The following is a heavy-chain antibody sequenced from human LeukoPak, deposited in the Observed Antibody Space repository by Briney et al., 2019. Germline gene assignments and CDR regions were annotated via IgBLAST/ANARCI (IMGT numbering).Heavy chain of an antibody. CDR2: IWYDGSNK. CDR3: AGGGVEARPDY. D-gene: IGHD6-6*01. V-gene: IGHV3-33*01. J-gene: IGHJ4*02. CDR1: GFTFKHYA. Sequence: QPGVSLRLSCAASGFTFKHYAMHWVRQAPGKGLEWVAIIWYDGSNKYHTDSAKGRFTISRDNSQNMAYLEMNSLRAEDTAVYYCAGGGVEARPDYWGQGTLVTVSS.